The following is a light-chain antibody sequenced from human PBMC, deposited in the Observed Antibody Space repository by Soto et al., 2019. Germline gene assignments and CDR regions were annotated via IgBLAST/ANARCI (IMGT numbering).Light chain of an antibody. Sequence: EIVLTQSPGTLSLSPGERATLSCRASQSVSSSSLAWYQQKPGQAPRLLIYDASNRATGIPARFSGSGSGTDFTLTISSLEPEDSAVYYCQQRSNWPPITFGQGTRLEIK. V-gene: IGKV3-11*01. J-gene: IGKJ5*01. CDR3: QQRSNWPPIT. CDR2: DAS. CDR1: QSVSSSS.